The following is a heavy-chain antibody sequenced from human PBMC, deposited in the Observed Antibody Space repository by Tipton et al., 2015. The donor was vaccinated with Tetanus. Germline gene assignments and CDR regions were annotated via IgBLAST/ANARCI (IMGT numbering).Heavy chain of an antibody. CDR3: ARDRGDYIYYGMDV. CDR1: GYTFTGYY. Sequence: QMQLVQSGAEVKKPGASVKVSCKASGYTFTGYYIYWVRRAPGQGLEWMGWIDPNSGGTVYEQKFQGRVTMTRDTSISTAYMGLRSLRSDDTAVYYCARDRGDYIYYGMDVWGPGTTVTVS. V-gene: IGHV1-2*02. CDR2: IDPNSGGT. J-gene: IGHJ6*02. D-gene: IGHD3-22*01.